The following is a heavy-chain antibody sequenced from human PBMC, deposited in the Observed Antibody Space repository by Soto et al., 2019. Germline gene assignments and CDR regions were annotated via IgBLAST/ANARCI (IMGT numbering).Heavy chain of an antibody. J-gene: IGHJ4*02. V-gene: IGHV1-18*01. CDR2: INAYNGNT. CDR3: ARDAAAGLNDC. Sequence: QVQLVQSGAEVKKPGASVKVSCKASGYTFTNYGISWVRQAPGQALEWMGWINAYNGNTKSAQKLKGRVTLTTDTSTSTAYMELRSLRSDDTAVYYCARDAAAGLNDCWGQGTLGTVSS. CDR1: GYTFTNYG. D-gene: IGHD6-13*01.